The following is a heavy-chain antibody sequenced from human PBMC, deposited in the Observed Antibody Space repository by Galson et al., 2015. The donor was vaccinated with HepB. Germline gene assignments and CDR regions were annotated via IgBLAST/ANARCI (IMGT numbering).Heavy chain of an antibody. V-gene: IGHV3-23*01. CDR1: GFTFSSYA. CDR2: ISGSGGST. CDR3: AKSRGIWFGELHFDY. Sequence: SLRLSCAASGFTFSSYAMSWVRQAPGKGLECVSGISGSGGSTYYADSVKGRFTISRDNSKNTLYLQMNSLRAEDTAVYYCAKSRGIWFGELHFDYWGQGTLVTVSS. J-gene: IGHJ4*02. D-gene: IGHD3-10*01.